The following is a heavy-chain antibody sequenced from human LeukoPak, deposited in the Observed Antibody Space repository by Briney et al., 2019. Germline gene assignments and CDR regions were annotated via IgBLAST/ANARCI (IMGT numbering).Heavy chain of an antibody. V-gene: IGHV4-39*01. CDR3: TRHYDFWSGYYYRAFDI. Sequence: SETLSLTCTVSGGSISSSSYYWGWIRQPPGKGLEWIGSIYYSGSTYYNPSLKSRVTISVDTSKSQFSLKLSSVTAADTAVYYCTRHYDFWSGYYYRAFDIWGQGTMVTVSS. CDR1: GGSISSSSYY. J-gene: IGHJ3*02. D-gene: IGHD3-3*01. CDR2: IYYSGST.